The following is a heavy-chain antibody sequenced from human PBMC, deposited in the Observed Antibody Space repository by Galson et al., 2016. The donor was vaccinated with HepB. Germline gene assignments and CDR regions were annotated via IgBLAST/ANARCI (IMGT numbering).Heavy chain of an antibody. CDR2: IYHSGST. CDR1: GGSFSGYY. J-gene: IGHJ6*03. Sequence: ETLSLTCAVYGGSFSGYYWSWIRQPPGKGLEWIGEIYHSGSTNYNPSLKSRVTISVDKSKNQFSLKLSSVTAADTAVYYCARVYDSSGYYGEAFYYYMDVWGKGTTVTVSS. CDR3: ARVYDSSGYYGEAFYYYMDV. V-gene: IGHV4-34*01. D-gene: IGHD3-22*01.